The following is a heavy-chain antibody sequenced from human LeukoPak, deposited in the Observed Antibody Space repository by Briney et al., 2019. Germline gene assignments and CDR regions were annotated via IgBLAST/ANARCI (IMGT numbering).Heavy chain of an antibody. CDR2: IYSDGST. V-gene: IGHV3-53*05. D-gene: IGHD3-22*01. Sequence: GGSLRLSCAASGITVSSNYMSWVRQAPGKGLEWVSVIYSDGSTYYADSVKGRFTISRDNSKNTLYLQMNSLRAEDTAVYYCAKHDSSGYWGGFDYWGQGTLVTVSS. CDR1: GITVSSNY. CDR3: AKHDSSGYWGGFDY. J-gene: IGHJ4*02.